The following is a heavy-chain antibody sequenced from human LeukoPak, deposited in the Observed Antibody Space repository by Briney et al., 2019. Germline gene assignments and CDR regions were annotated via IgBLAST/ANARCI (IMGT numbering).Heavy chain of an antibody. D-gene: IGHD3-22*01. J-gene: IGHJ4*02. CDR1: GVTFSSYS. CDR3: AREGTYRYYDSSGRNPRHFDY. V-gene: IGHV3-48*01. Sequence: PGGSLRLSCAASGVTFSSYSMNWVRQAPGKGLEWVSYISNSGSTIYYADSVKGRFTISRDNAKNSLYLQMNSLRAEDTAVYYCAREGTYRYYDSSGRNPRHFDYWGQGTLVTVSS. CDR2: ISNSGSTI.